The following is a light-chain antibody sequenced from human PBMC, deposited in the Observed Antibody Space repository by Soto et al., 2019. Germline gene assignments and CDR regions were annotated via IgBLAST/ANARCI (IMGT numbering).Light chain of an antibody. Sequence: IQLTQSPSFLSSSLGDRVTITWRASEDISSYLAWYQQKPSRAPKLLIDVASTLQSGVPSRFSGSGSGTEFTLTISSLKNEDVATYDGQQHNSYTLTFGGGTKVDIK. CDR1: EDISSY. CDR2: VAS. CDR3: QQHNSYTLT. V-gene: IGKV1-9*01. J-gene: IGKJ4*01.